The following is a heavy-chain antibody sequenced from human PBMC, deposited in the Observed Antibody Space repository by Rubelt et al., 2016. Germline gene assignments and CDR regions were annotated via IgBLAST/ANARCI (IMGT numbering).Heavy chain of an antibody. D-gene: IGHD3-10*01. J-gene: IGHJ4*02. CDR2: SGST. V-gene: IGHV4-39*01. CDR3: ARGYYYGSGAKGY. Sequence: SGSTYYNPSLKSRVTISVDTSKNQFSLKLSSVTAADTAVYYCARGYYYGSGAKGYWGQGTLVTVSS.